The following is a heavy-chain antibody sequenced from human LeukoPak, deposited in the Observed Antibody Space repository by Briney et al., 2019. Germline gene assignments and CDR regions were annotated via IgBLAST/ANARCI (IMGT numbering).Heavy chain of an antibody. V-gene: IGHV4-59*01. Sequence: SETLSLTCTVSGGPISSYYWSWIRQPPGKGLEWIGYIYYSGSTNYNPSLKSRVTISVDTSKNQFSLKLSSVTAADTAVYYCARALGEGEFDYWGQGTLVTVSS. D-gene: IGHD3-10*01. J-gene: IGHJ4*02. CDR1: GGPISSYY. CDR2: IYYSGST. CDR3: ARALGEGEFDY.